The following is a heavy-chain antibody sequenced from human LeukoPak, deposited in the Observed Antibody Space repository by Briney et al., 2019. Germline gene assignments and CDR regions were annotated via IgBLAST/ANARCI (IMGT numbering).Heavy chain of an antibody. D-gene: IGHD6-13*01. CDR2: ISSSSSTI. CDR1: GFTFSSYS. V-gene: IGHV3-48*01. CDR3: ARDLISSSWYEEYFQH. J-gene: IGHJ1*01. Sequence: GWSLRLSCAASGFTFSSYSMNWVRQAPGKGLEWVSYISSSSSTIYYADSVKGRFTISRDNAKNSLYLQMNSLRAEDTAVYYCARDLISSSWYEEYFQHWGQGTLVTVSS.